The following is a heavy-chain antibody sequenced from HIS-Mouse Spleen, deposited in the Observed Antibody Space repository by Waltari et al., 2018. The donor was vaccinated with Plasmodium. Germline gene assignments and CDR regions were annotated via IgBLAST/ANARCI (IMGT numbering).Heavy chain of an antibody. D-gene: IGHD6-13*01. CDR1: GGSISSGGYY. CDR2: IYYRGST. J-gene: IGHJ4*02. Sequence: QVQLQESGPGLVKPSQTLSLTCTVSGGSISSGGYYWSWIRKHPGKGLEWIGYIYYRGSTYFNPSLKSRVTISVDTSKNQFSLKLSSVTAADTAVYYCARSIAATVTFYFDYWGQGTLVTVSS. CDR3: ARSIAATVTFYFDY. V-gene: IGHV4-31*03.